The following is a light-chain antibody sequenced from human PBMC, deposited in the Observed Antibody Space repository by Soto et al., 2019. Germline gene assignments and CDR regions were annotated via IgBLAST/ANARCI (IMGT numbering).Light chain of an antibody. Sequence: EIVLTQSPATLSLSPGERATLSCRASQSVSSYLAWYQQKPGQAPRLLIFDASNRATGIPARFSGSGSGTDFTLPISSLEPEDFAVYYCQKRSKWPPVTFGQGTLLEIK. CDR1: QSVSSY. J-gene: IGKJ5*01. V-gene: IGKV3-11*01. CDR2: DAS. CDR3: QKRSKWPPVT.